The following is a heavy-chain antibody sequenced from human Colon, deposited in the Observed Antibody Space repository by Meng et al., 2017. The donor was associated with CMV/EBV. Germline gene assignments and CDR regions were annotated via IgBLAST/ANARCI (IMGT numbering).Heavy chain of an antibody. D-gene: IGHD3-10*01. Sequence: SETLSLTCTVSGYSISSGYYWGWIRQPPGQGLEWIGSIYHSGSTYYNPSLKSRVTISVDTSKNQFSLKLSSVTAADTAVYYCARTVRSRDYYYGMDVWGQGTTVTVSS. CDR1: GYSISSGYY. V-gene: IGHV4-38-2*02. CDR3: ARTVRSRDYYYGMDV. CDR2: IYHSGST. J-gene: IGHJ6*02.